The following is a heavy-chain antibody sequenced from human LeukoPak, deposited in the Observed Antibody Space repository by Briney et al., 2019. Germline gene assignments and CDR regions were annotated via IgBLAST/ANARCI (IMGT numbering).Heavy chain of an antibody. J-gene: IGHJ4*02. D-gene: IGHD3-10*01. CDR3: ATFDYYDSWSYYGMPPDY. Sequence: GKSLKISCKGSGYSFTSHWIGWVRQMPGKGLEWMGIVYPGDNDTRYSPSFQGQVTVSADKSISTAYLQWSSLKASDTAMYYCATFDYYDSWSYYGMPPDYWGQGTLVIVSS. CDR1: GYSFTSHW. CDR2: VYPGDNDT. V-gene: IGHV5-51*01.